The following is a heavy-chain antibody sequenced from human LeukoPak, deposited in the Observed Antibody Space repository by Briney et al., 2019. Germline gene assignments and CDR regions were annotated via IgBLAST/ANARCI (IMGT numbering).Heavy chain of an antibody. CDR1: GYTFTGYY. J-gene: IGHJ5*02. Sequence: GASVKVSCKASGYTFTGYYIHWVRQAPGQGLEWMGWINPNSGGTNYAQKFQGRVTMTRDTSISTAYMELSRLNFDDRAIYYCAREGSSGWSPRGWFDPWSQGTLVTVSS. V-gene: IGHV1-2*02. CDR2: INPNSGGT. CDR3: AREGSSGWSPRGWFDP. D-gene: IGHD6-19*01.